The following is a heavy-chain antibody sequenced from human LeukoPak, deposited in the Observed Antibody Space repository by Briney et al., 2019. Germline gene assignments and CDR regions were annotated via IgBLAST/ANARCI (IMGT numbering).Heavy chain of an antibody. CDR3: ARPATGYCSSAGCHWDS. CDR2: ISASSNFI. V-gene: IGHV3-21*01. CDR1: GFTFSTHS. Sequence: GGSLRLSCAASGFTFSTHSMYWVRQAPGKGLEWVSSISASSNFIHYAEPVRGRLTISRDNAKNSLYLQMNSLGAQDTAVYYCARPATGYCSSAGCHWDSWGQGTLVTVSS. D-gene: IGHD2-2*01. J-gene: IGHJ4*02.